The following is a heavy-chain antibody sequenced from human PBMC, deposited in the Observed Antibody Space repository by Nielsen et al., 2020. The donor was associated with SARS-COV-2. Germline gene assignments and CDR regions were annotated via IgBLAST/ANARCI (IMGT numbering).Heavy chain of an antibody. CDR1: GFTFSSYA. CDR2: ISGSGGST. D-gene: IGHD6-6*01. Sequence: GESLKISCAASGFTFSSYAMSWVRQAPGKGLEWVSAISGSGGSTYYADSVKGRFTISRDNSKNTLYLQMNSLRAEDTAVYYCAKGGLAARDYYYYYYMDVWGKGTTVTVSS. CDR3: AKGGLAARDYYYYYYMDV. V-gene: IGHV3-23*01. J-gene: IGHJ6*03.